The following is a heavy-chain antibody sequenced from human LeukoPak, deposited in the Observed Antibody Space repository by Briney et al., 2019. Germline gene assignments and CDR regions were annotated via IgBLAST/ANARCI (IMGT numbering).Heavy chain of an antibody. CDR2: IRHNETNS. CDR1: GFNLNSYA. J-gene: IGHJ4*02. CDR3: AKEYTPSSPLGELDS. D-gene: IGHD6-6*01. V-gene: IGHV3-30*02. Sequence: GGSLRLSCAVSGFNLNSYAMHWVRQAPGKGLEWVAVIRHNETNSFYAGSVQGRFTISRDTSKKLLYLQMNSLRVEDTAVYYCAKEYTPSSPLGELDSWGQGTLVTVSS.